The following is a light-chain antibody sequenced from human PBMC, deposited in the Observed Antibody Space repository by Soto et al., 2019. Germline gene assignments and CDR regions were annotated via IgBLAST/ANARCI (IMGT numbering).Light chain of an antibody. V-gene: IGLV2-14*01. Sequence: QSALTQPASVSGSPGQSITISCTGTSSDVGGYNYVSWYQQHPGKAPKLIIYDVSDRPSGVSNRFSGSKSGNAASLTISGLQAEDDADYYCSSYTSSSTPVFGGGTKLTVL. CDR2: DVS. CDR3: SSYTSSSTPV. J-gene: IGLJ2*01. CDR1: SSDVGGYNY.